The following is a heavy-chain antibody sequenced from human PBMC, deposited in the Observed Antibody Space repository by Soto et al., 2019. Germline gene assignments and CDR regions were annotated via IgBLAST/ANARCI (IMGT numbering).Heavy chain of an antibody. CDR2: IIPIFGTA. Sequence: SVKVSFKASGGTFSSYAISWVRQAPGQGLEWMGGIIPIFGTANYAQKFQGRVTITADESTSTAYMELSSLRSEDTAVYYCARDIANWFDPWGQGTLVTVSS. J-gene: IGHJ5*02. CDR1: GGTFSSYA. D-gene: IGHD6-13*01. V-gene: IGHV1-69*13. CDR3: ARDIANWFDP.